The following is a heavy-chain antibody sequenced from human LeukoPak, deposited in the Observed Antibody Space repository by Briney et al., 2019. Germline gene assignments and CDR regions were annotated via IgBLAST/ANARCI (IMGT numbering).Heavy chain of an antibody. Sequence: PGGSLRLFCAASGFTFSNYNMNWVRQAPGKGLEWVSYISSSNNAMYYADSVRGRFTISRDNAKNSLYLQMNSLRDEDTAVYYCARVLRYFDWLTYGMDVWGQGTTVTVS. V-gene: IGHV3-48*02. CDR3: ARVLRYFDWLTYGMDV. CDR2: ISSSNNAM. J-gene: IGHJ6*02. D-gene: IGHD3-9*01. CDR1: GFTFSNYN.